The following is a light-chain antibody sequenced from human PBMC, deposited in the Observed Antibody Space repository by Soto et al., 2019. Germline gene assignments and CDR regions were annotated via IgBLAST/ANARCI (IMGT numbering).Light chain of an antibody. CDR3: QQLKNYPIT. Sequence: DIQITQSPSSLSASVGDRVTITCRASLPISNYLAWYQQKPGKIPKLLIYVASTLQSGVPSRFSGSGSGTDFTLTISSLQPDDFATYFCQQLKNYPITFGQGTRLENK. CDR1: LPISNY. CDR2: VAS. J-gene: IGKJ5*01. V-gene: IGKV1-27*01.